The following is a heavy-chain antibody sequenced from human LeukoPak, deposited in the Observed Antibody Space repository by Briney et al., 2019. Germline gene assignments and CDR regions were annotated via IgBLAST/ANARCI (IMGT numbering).Heavy chain of an antibody. CDR2: ISGSGGST. D-gene: IGHD2-15*01. CDR1: GFTFSSYG. V-gene: IGHV3-23*01. J-gene: IGHJ4*02. Sequence: GGSLRLSCAASGFTFSSYGMSWVRQAPGKGLEWVSAISGSGGSTYYADSVKGRFTISRDNSKNTLFLQMNRLRPEDAAVYYCAKAPVTTCRGAFCYPFDYWGLGTLVTVSS. CDR3: AKAPVTTCRGAFCYPFDY.